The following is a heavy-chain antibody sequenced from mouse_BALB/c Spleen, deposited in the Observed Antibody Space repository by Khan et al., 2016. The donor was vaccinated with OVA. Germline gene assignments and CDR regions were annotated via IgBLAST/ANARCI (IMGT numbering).Heavy chain of an antibody. J-gene: IGHJ3*01. CDR3: VREGAYYRSDGWFAY. CDR2: IIPSNDYT. D-gene: IGHD2-14*01. V-gene: IGHV1-4*01. CDR1: GYTFTTYT. Sequence: QVQLQQSGAELARPGASVKMSCKASGYTFTTYTIHWVKQRPGQGLEWIGYIIPSNDYTNYNQKFKDRATLTADTSSSTAYMQLSSLNSEDSAVDYCVREGAYYRSDGWFAYWGQGTLVTVSA.